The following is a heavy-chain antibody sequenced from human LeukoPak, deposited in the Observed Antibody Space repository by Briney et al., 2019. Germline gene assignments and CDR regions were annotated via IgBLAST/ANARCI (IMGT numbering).Heavy chain of an antibody. CDR2: IYWNDDK. Sequence: SGPTLVKPTQTLTLTCTFSGFSLSTSGVGVGWIRQPPGKALEWLALIYWNDDKRYSPSLKSRLTITKDTSKNQEVLTMTNMDPVVTATYYCAQSSDSYFWSGYYEVWSDPWGQGTLVTVSS. CDR3: AQSSDSYFWSGYYEVWSDP. V-gene: IGHV2-5*01. D-gene: IGHD3-3*01. J-gene: IGHJ5*02. CDR1: GFSLSTSGVG.